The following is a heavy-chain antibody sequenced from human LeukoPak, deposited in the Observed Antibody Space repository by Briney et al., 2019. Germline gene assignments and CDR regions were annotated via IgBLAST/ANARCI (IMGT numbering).Heavy chain of an antibody. D-gene: IGHD4-11*01. Sequence: GESLKISCKASGSIFATYWINWVRQVPGKGLEWMGIIYPGDSDTTYSPSFQGQVTMSVDKSINTAYLQWTSLKASDTAMYFCTRRRDYNDHWGQGTLVTVSS. CDR3: TRRRDYNDH. V-gene: IGHV5-51*01. CDR1: GSIFATYW. J-gene: IGHJ5*02. CDR2: IYPGDSDT.